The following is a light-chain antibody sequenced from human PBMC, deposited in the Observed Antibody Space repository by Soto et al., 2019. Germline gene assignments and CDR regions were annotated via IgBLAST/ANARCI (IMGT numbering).Light chain of an antibody. V-gene: IGLV1-40*01. CDR2: DNI. CDR1: SSNIGAGYD. Sequence: QSVLTQPPSVSGAPGQRVTISCTGTSSNIGAGYDVHWYQQLPGTAPKLLIYDNINRPSGVPDRFSGSKSGTSAFLAITGLQAEDEADYYCQSYDSSLSGSVFGGGTKVTVL. CDR3: QSYDSSLSGSV. J-gene: IGLJ3*02.